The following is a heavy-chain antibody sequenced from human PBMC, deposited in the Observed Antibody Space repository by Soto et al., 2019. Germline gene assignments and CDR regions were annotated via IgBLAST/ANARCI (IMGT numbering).Heavy chain of an antibody. J-gene: IGHJ4*02. CDR2: ISAYNGNT. V-gene: IGHV1-18*01. Sequence: QVQLVQSGAEVKKPGASVKVSCKASGYTFTSNGISWVRQAPGHGLERMGWISAYNGNTNYAQKLQGRVTMTTDTSTRTAYMELRSLRSDDTAVYYCARDLEYSGGDCYPIDYWGQGTLVTVSS. CDR1: GYTFTSNG. D-gene: IGHD2-21*02. CDR3: ARDLEYSGGDCYPIDY.